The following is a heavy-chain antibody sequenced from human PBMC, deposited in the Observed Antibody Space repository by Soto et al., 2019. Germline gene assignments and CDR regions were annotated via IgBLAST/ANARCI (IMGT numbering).Heavy chain of an antibody. J-gene: IGHJ5*02. CDR1: DASISVFY. Sequence: SETLCVTCTFSDASISVFYWSWIRKSAGKGLEWIGRIYATGTTDYNPSLKSRVMMSVDTSKKQFSLKLRSVTAADTAVYYCVRDGTKNLRDWFDPWGQGISVTVSS. CDR3: VRDGTKNLRDWFDP. V-gene: IGHV4-4*07. CDR2: IYATGTT. D-gene: IGHD1-1*01.